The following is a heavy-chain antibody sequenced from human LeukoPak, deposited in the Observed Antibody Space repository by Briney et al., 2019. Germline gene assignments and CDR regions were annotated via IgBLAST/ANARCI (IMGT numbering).Heavy chain of an antibody. CDR3: VTPRSWELSDMAV. CDR1: GYSITTNYY. V-gene: IGHV4-38-2*02. D-gene: IGHD1-26*01. Sequence: SQTLSLTCTVSGYSITTNYYWAWIRQSPGTGLEWIGSVYHNGETYYNPSLKSRVIISVDTSKNEFSLRLTSVTAADTAVYYCVTPRSWELSDMAVWGKGTTVIVSS. CDR2: VYHNGET. J-gene: IGHJ6*03.